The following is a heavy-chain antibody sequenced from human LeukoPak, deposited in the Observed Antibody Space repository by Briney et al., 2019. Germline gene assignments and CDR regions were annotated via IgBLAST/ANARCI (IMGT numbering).Heavy chain of an antibody. D-gene: IGHD3-22*01. CDR3: ARVTDYYDSSGYRFGRVFDY. CDR1: GYTFTGYY. V-gene: IGHV1-2*02. CDR2: INPNSGGT. J-gene: IGHJ4*02. Sequence: ASVTVSCKASGYTFTGYYMHWVRQAPGQGLEWMGWINPNSGGTNNAQKFQGRVTMTRDTSISTAYMELSRLRSDDTAVYYCARVTDYYDSSGYRFGRVFDYWGQGTLVTVSS.